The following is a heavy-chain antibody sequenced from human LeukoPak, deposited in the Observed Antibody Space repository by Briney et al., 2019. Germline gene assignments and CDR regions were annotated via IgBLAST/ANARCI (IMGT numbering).Heavy chain of an antibody. V-gene: IGHV1-2*02. D-gene: IGHD2-15*01. CDR1: GYTFTGYC. CDR2: INPNSGGT. J-gene: IGHJ6*03. CDR3: YSGGVGAAGDGYYMDV. Sequence: ASVKVSCKASGYTFTGYCMHWVRQAPGQGLEWMGWINPNSGGTNYAQKFQGRVTMTRDTSISTAYMELSRLRSDDTAVYYCYSGGVGAAGDGYYMDVWGKGTTVTVSS.